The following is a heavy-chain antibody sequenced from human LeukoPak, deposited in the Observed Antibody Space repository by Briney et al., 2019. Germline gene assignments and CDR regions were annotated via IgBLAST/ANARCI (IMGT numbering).Heavy chain of an antibody. V-gene: IGHV1-69*06. J-gene: IGHJ4*02. CDR1: GGTFSSYA. CDR3: ERTIYTSNYDILTGYHDY. CDR2: IIPIFGTA. D-gene: IGHD3-9*01. Sequence: ASVKVSCKASGGTFSSYAISWVRQAPGQGLEWMGGIIPIFGTANYAQKFQGRVTITADKSTSTAYMELSSLRSEDTAVYYCERTIYTSNYDILTGYHDYWGEGTLVTVSS.